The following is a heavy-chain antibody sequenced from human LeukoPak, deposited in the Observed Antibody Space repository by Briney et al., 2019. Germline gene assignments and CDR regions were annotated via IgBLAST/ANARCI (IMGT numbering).Heavy chain of an antibody. Sequence: SETLSLTCTVSGGSISSHSWSWVRQPPGKGLEWIGYLYYSGSTSYNPFLKSRVTISVDTSNNRFSLKLSSVTAADTAAYYCARDERRGTYYGTFDSWGQGTLVTVSS. CDR2: LYYSGST. V-gene: IGHV4-59*11. D-gene: IGHD1-26*01. J-gene: IGHJ4*02. CDR1: GGSISSHS. CDR3: ARDERRGTYYGTFDS.